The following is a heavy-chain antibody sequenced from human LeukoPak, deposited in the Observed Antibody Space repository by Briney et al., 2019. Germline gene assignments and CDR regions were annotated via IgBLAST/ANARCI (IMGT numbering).Heavy chain of an antibody. CDR2: IIPIFGTA. CDR1: GGTFSSYA. CDR3: ARDGGSGSYSNFDY. J-gene: IGHJ4*02. Sequence: SVKVSCKASGGTFSSYAISWVRQAPGQGLEWMGGIIPIFGTANYAQKFQGRVTITADESTSTAYMELSSLRSEDTAVYYCARDGGSGSYSNFDYWGQGTLVTVSS. D-gene: IGHD3-10*01. V-gene: IGHV1-69*13.